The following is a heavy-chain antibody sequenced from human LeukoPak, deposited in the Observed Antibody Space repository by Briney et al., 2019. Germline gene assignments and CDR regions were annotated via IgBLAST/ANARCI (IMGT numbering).Heavy chain of an antibody. J-gene: IGHJ4*02. CDR1: GGSISSGDYY. CDR3: ARSGGVRGHYFDY. D-gene: IGHD3-10*01. Sequence: PSETLSLTCTVSGGSISSGDYYWSWIRQPPGKGLEWIGYIYYSGSTYYNPSLKSRVTISVDTSKNQFSLKLSSVTAADTAVYYCARSGGVRGHYFDYWGQGTLVTVSS. CDR2: IYYSGST. V-gene: IGHV4-30-4*08.